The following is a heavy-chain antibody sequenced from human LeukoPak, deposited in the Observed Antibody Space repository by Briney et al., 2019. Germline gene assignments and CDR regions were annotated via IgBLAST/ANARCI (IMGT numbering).Heavy chain of an antibody. Sequence: PSETLSLTCTVSGGSISSSPYYWGWIRQPAGKGLEWIGRIYISGSTNYNPSLKSRVTMSVDTSKNQFSLKLSSVTAADTAVYYCARDRGTWNDDGFDYWGQGTLVTVSS. CDR3: ARDRGTWNDDGFDY. CDR1: GGSISSSPYY. CDR2: IYISGST. J-gene: IGHJ4*02. D-gene: IGHD1-1*01. V-gene: IGHV4-61*02.